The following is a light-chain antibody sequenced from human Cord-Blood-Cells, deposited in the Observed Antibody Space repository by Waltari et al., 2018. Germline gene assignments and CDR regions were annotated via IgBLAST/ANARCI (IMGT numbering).Light chain of an antibody. J-gene: IGKJ4*01. CDR3: QQYNNWPPLT. CDR2: GAS. V-gene: IGKV3-15*01. CDR1: QSVSSN. Sequence: EIVMTQSPATLSVSPGERATLSCRASQSVSSNLAWYQQKPGQAPRLLINGASTRATGIPARFSGSGSGTEFTLNISSLQSEDFAVYYCQQYNNWPPLTFGGGTKVEIK.